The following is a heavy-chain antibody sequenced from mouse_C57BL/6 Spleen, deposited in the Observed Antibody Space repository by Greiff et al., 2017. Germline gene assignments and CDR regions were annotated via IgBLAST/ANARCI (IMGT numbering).Heavy chain of an antibody. D-gene: IGHD3-2*02. V-gene: IGHV1-9*01. J-gene: IGHJ3*01. Sequence: VKLQQSGAELMKPGASVKLSCKATGYTFTGYWIEWVKQRPGHGLEWIGEILTGSGSTTYNEKFKGKATFTEDTSSHTAYMQLSSLTTDDSAIYYCARAAQATSFAYWGQGTLVTVSA. CDR1: GYTFTGYW. CDR3: ARAAQATSFAY. CDR2: ILTGSGST.